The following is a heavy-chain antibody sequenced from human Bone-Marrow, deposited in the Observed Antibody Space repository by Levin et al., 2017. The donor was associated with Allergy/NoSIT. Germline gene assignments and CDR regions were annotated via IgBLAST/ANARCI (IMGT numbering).Heavy chain of an antibody. J-gene: IGHJ4*02. CDR2: ISTHSYT. CDR1: GFTFSDYY. D-gene: IGHD4-23*01. Sequence: PGGSLRLSCVASGFTFSDYYMSWIRQAPGKGLEWIGYISTHSYTDYAVSVKGRFTISRDNAKNSLYLQMNSLRPEDTAMYYCARGRVVTTSPFDLWGQGTLVTVSS. CDR3: ARGRVVTTSPFDL. V-gene: IGHV3-11*05.